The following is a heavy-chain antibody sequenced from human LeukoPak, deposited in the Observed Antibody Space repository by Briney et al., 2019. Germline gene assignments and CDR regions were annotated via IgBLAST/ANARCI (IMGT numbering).Heavy chain of an antibody. CDR3: AKEGKTRNWNYFQAKPVY. CDR2: ISGSGGST. V-gene: IGHV3-23*01. D-gene: IGHD1-7*01. Sequence: GGSLRLSCAASGFTFSSYAMSWVRQAPGKGLAWVSAISGSGGSTYYADSVKGRFTISRDNSKNTLYLQMNSLRAEDTAVYYCAKEGKTRNWNYFQAKPVYWGQGTLVTVSS. CDR1: GFTFSSYA. J-gene: IGHJ4*02.